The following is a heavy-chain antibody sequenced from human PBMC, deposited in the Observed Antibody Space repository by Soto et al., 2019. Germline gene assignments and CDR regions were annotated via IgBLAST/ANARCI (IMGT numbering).Heavy chain of an antibody. CDR1: GFTLSSYA. J-gene: IGHJ5*02. V-gene: IGHV3-23*01. D-gene: IGHD1-1*01. Sequence: EVQVLESGGGLVQPGGSLRLSCASSGFTLSSYAMSWVRQAPGKGLEWVSAISDNGDTTYYVDSVKGRFTISRDNSKNILYLQMNSLRAEDTALYYCAKGRTVGTSWGQGTLVTVSS. CDR3: AKGRTVGTS. CDR2: ISDNGDTT.